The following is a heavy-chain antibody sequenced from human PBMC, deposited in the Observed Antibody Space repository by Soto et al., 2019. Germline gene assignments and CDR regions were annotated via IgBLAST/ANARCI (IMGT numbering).Heavy chain of an antibody. CDR3: AGGTDGKKVAY. CDR2: FFYTGST. V-gene: IGHV4-61*03. CDR1: GGSVTSEHYY. Sequence: SEILSLTCTVSGGSVTSEHYYWNWIRQPPGKGLEWIGYFFYTGSTNYNPSLESRLTMSVDVSKNHFSLRLNSVTAADTAVYYCAGGTDGKKVAYWGQGALVNVSS. D-gene: IGHD5-12*01. J-gene: IGHJ4*02.